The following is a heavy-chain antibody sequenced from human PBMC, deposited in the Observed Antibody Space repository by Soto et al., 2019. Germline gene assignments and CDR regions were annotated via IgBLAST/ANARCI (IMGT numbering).Heavy chain of an antibody. J-gene: IGHJ5*02. Sequence: ASVKVSCKASGYTFTSYDINWVRQATGQGLEWMGWMNPNSGNTGYAQKFQGRVTMTRNTSISTAYMELSSLRSEDTAVYYCASPPSFFSSPSCYSDPPTWFAPWGQEPLVTVPS. CDR3: ASPPSFFSSPSCYSDPPTWFAP. V-gene: IGHV1-8*01. D-gene: IGHD2-2*01. CDR2: MNPNSGNT. CDR1: GYTFTSYD.